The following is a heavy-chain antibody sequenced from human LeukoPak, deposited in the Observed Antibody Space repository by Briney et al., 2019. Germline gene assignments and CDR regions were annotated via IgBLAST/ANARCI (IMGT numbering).Heavy chain of an antibody. D-gene: IGHD6-19*01. V-gene: IGHV3-48*03. Sequence: GGSLRLSCAASGFIFSSYEMNWVRQAPGKGLEWVSYISNSGSTIYYADSVKGRFTISRDNAKNSLYLQMNSLRAEDTAVYYCARDASRSSSGDSYYFDYWGQGTLVTVSS. CDR1: GFIFSSYE. J-gene: IGHJ4*02. CDR3: ARDASRSSSGDSYYFDY. CDR2: ISNSGSTI.